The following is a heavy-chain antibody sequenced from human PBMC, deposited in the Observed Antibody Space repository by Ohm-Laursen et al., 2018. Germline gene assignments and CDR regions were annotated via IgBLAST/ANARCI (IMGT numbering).Heavy chain of an antibody. CDR3: VLYSSFSVS. CDR2: IYYNGNP. CDR1: GGSLRNYY. D-gene: IGHD6-6*01. J-gene: IGHJ5*02. V-gene: IGHV4-59*08. Sequence: TLSLTCTVSGGSLRNYYWSWIRQPPGKGLEWIGYIYYNGNPRYNPSLESRVTISVDPSKNHFSLKHNSVTAADTALYYCVLYSSFSVSWGQGTLVTVSS.